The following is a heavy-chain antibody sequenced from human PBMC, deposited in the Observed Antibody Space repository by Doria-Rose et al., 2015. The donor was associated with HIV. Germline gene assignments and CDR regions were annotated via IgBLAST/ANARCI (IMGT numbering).Heavy chain of an antibody. Sequence: QITLKESGPVLVKPTETLTLTCTVSGVSLSSPGMGVSWIRQPPGKALEWLANILSDDERSYKTSLKSRLTICRGTSKSQVVLTMTDMDPVDTATYYCARIKSSRWYHKYYFDFWGQGTLVIVSA. J-gene: IGHJ4*02. CDR1: GVSLSSPGMG. CDR3: ARIKSSRWYHKYYFDF. CDR2: ILSDDER. V-gene: IGHV2-26*01. D-gene: IGHD6-13*01.